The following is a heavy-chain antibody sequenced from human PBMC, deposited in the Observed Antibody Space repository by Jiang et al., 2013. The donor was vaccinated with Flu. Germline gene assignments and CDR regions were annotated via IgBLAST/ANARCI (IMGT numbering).Heavy chain of an antibody. J-gene: IGHJ4*02. Sequence: QARGQGLEWMGWINDQHWKFRPXPGASTGRFVFALDTSVSTAYLQISGLKAEDSGLYYCAREERRSSGYFDHWGQGALVTVSS. CDR3: AREERRSSGYFDH. D-gene: IGHD3-22*01. V-gene: IGHV7-4-1*02. CDR2: INDQHWKFR.